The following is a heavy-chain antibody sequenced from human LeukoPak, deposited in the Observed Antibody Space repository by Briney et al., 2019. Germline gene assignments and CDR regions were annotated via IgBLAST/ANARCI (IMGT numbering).Heavy chain of an antibody. D-gene: IGHD2-21*02. CDR1: GFSISSHF. Sequence: GGSLRLSCAASGFSISSHFMTWVRQAPEKGLEWVSVIYTGGITHYADSVAGRFTISRDISKNTLYLQMNNLRVEDTAVYYCARDQVTSGGGLDYWGQGTLVTVPS. J-gene: IGHJ4*02. V-gene: IGHV3-53*01. CDR2: IYTGGIT. CDR3: ARDQVTSGGGLDY.